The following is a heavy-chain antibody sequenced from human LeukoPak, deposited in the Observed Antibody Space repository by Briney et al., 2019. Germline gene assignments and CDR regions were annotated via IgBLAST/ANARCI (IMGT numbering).Heavy chain of an antibody. CDR1: GFTFSSYG. V-gene: IGHV3-30*18. D-gene: IGHD3-22*01. CDR3: AKDPQEYYYDSSGYSLPDY. CDR2: ISYDGSNK. J-gene: IGHJ4*02. Sequence: GGSLRLSCAASGFTFSSYGMHWVRQAPGKGLEWVAVISYDGSNKYYADSVKGRFTISRDNSKNTLYLQMNSLRAEDTAVYYCAKDPQEYYYDSSGYSLPDYWGQGTLVTVSS.